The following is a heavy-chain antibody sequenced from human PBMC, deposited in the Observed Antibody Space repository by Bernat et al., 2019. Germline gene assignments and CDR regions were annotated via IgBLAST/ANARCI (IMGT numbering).Heavy chain of an antibody. J-gene: IGHJ6*02. CDR3: ARDRREYYYDSKYGMDV. V-gene: IGHV4-30-4*01. Sequence: QVQLQESGPGLVKPSQTLSLTCTVSGGSISSGDYYWSWIRQPPGKGLEWIGYIYYSGSTYYNPSLKSRVTISVDTSKNQFSLKLSSVTAADTAVYYCARDRREYYYDSKYGMDVWGQGTTVTVSS. D-gene: IGHD3-22*01. CDR2: IYYSGST. CDR1: GGSISSGDYY.